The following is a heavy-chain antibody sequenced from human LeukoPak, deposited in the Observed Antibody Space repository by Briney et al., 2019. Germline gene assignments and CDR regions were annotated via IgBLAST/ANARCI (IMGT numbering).Heavy chain of an antibody. CDR3: LKEGSEGLLDF. CDR2: IWYDGSKI. V-gene: IGHV3-33*06. J-gene: IGHJ4*02. CDR1: GFIFRSFG. Sequence: PGGSLRLSCEASGFIFRSFGMHWVRQAPGKGLEWVGVIWYDGSKIYYGESLRGRLTISRDNSKNILYLQINSLRAEDTAAYYCLKEGSEGLLDFWGQGTLVTVSS. D-gene: IGHD1-26*01.